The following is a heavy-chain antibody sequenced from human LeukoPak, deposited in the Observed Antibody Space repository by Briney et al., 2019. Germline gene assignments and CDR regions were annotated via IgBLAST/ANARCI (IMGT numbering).Heavy chain of an antibody. Sequence: SETLSLTCAVYGGSFTINSWTWIRQPPGKGLEWIGEINHSGSTNYNPSLKSRVTISVDTSKNQFSLKLSSVTAADTAVYYCARGREGHLDYWGQGTLVTVSS. CDR2: INHSGST. D-gene: IGHD1-26*01. CDR1: GGSFTINS. CDR3: ARGREGHLDY. V-gene: IGHV4-34*01. J-gene: IGHJ4*02.